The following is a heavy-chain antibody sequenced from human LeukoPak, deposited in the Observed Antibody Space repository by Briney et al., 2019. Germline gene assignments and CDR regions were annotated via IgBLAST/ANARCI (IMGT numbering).Heavy chain of an antibody. CDR2: IGAYNGNT. CDR3: ARERGYSYGYGGTDY. D-gene: IGHD5-18*01. V-gene: IGHV1-18*01. CDR1: GGTFSSYA. Sequence: ASVKVSCKASGGTFSSYAISWVRQAPGQGLEWMGWIGAYNGNTNYAQKLQGRVTMTTDTSTSTAYMELRSLRSDDTAVYYCARERGYSYGYGGTDYWGQGTLVTVSS. J-gene: IGHJ4*02.